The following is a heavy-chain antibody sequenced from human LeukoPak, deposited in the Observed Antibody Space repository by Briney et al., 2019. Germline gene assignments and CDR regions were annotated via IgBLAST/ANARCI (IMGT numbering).Heavy chain of an antibody. CDR1: GFTFNNYA. V-gene: IGHV3-21*01. D-gene: IGHD4-11*01. CDR3: ARDVSYSSYPAHLTHNYYYYGMDL. J-gene: IGHJ6*04. CDR2: ISSSSSYI. Sequence: GGSLRLSCAASGFTFNNYAMSWVRQAPGKGLEWVSSISSSSSYIYYADSVKGRFTISRDNAKNSLYLQMNSLRAEDTAVYYCARDVSYSSYPAHLTHNYYYYGMDLWGEGTTDTVSS.